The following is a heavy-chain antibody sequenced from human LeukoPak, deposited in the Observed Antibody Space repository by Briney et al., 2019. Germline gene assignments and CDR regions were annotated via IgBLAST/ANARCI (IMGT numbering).Heavy chain of an antibody. V-gene: IGHV3-7*01. J-gene: IGHJ4*02. Sequence: PGGSLRLSCAASGFTFSNHWMSWVRQAPGKGPEWVANIHQDGSERYYMDSVKGRFTISRDNAKNSLYLQMDSLRAEDTAIYYCARDKVVGATYFDYWGQGTLVTVSS. CDR2: IHQDGSER. CDR1: GFTFSNHW. CDR3: ARDKVVGATYFDY. D-gene: IGHD1-26*01.